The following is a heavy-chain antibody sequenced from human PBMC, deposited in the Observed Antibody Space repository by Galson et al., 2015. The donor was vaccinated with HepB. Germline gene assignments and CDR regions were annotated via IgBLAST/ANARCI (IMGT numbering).Heavy chain of an antibody. V-gene: IGHV3-30*04. CDR1: GFSFSSST. CDR3: AKVYSDSSTWYYFDD. CDR2: ISSDGRNQ. J-gene: IGHJ4*02. Sequence: SLRLSCAASGFSFSSSTMHWVRQAPGKGLEWVAVISSDGRNQYYADSVKGRFTISRDNSKNTLYLQMNSLSPEDTAVYYCAKVYSDSSTWYYFDDWGQGTLVTVSS. D-gene: IGHD6-13*01.